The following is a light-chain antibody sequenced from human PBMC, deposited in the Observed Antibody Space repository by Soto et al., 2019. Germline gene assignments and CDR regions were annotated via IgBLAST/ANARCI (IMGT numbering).Light chain of an antibody. Sequence: QSVLTQPPSVSGSPGQSVTISCTGTSSDVGSYNRVSWYQQPPGTAPKLLIYEVSNRPSGASDRFSGSKSGNTASLTISGLQAEDEADYYCSSYTSSSTYVFGSGTKVTVL. CDR2: EVS. V-gene: IGLV2-18*02. J-gene: IGLJ1*01. CDR3: SSYTSSSTYV. CDR1: SSDVGSYNR.